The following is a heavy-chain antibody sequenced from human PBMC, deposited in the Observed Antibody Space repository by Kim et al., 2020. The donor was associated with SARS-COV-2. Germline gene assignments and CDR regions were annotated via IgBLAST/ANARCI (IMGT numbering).Heavy chain of an antibody. CDR1: GGTFSSYA. CDR2: ISPIFGTA. D-gene: IGHD6-6*01. V-gene: IGHV1-69*13. Sequence: SVKVSCKASGGTFSSYAISWVRQDPGQGLEWMGGISPIFGTANYAQKFQGRVTITADESTSTAYMELSSVRSEDTAVYYCASRASIPSKHYYGMDVWGQ. CDR3: ASRASIPSKHYYGMDV. J-gene: IGHJ6*01.